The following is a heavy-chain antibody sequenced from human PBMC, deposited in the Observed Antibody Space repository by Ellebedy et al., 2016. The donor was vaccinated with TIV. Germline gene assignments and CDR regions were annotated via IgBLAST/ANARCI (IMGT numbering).Heavy chain of an antibody. CDR1: GGSISSYY. J-gene: IGHJ4*02. Sequence: MPGGSLRLSCTVSGGSISSYYWSWIRQPPGKGLEWIGYIYYSGSTNYNPSLKSRVTISVDTSKNQFSLKLSSVTAADTAVYYCARGREDSGSYAWGQGTLVTVSS. V-gene: IGHV4-59*01. D-gene: IGHD1-26*01. CDR2: IYYSGST. CDR3: ARGREDSGSYA.